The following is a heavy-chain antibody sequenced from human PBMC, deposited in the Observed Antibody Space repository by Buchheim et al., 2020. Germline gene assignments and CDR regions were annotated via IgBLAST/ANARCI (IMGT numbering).Heavy chain of an antibody. J-gene: IGHJ4*02. CDR2: ISYDGSNK. CDR1: GFTFSSYG. V-gene: IGHV3-30*18. CDR3: AKYYYDSSNYHGVPGN. Sequence: QVQLVESGGGVVQPGRSLRLSCAASGFTFSSYGMHWVRQAPGKGLEWVAVISYDGSNKYYADSVKGRFTISRDNSKNTLYLQMNSLRAEDTAVHYCAKYYYDSSNYHGVPGNWGQGTL. D-gene: IGHD3-22*01.